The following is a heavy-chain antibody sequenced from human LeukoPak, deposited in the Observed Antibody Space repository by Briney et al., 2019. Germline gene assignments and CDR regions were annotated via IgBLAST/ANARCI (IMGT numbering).Heavy chain of an antibody. D-gene: IGHD2-15*01. Sequence: GGSLRLSCAASGFTFSSYAMHWVRQAPGKGLEWVAVISYDGSNKNYEDSVKGRFTISRDNSKNTLYLQMNSLRAEDTAVYYCARGSPCSGGSCRDYYYYYGMDVWGKGTTVTVSS. CDR2: ISYDGSNK. CDR1: GFTFSSYA. J-gene: IGHJ6*04. V-gene: IGHV3-30*04. CDR3: ARGSPCSGGSCRDYYYYYGMDV.